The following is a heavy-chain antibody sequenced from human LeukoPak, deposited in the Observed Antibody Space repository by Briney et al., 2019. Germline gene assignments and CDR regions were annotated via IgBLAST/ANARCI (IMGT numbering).Heavy chain of an antibody. V-gene: IGHV3-66*02. CDR1: GFTFSSNY. CDR2: IYSGGST. J-gene: IGHJ4*02. Sequence: GGSLRLSCAASGFTFSSNYMSWVRQAPGKGLEWVSVIYSGGSTYYTDSVTGRFTISRDNSKNTLYLQMNSLRAEDTAVYYCARVLGGTQFDYWGQGTLVTVSS. D-gene: IGHD2-15*01. CDR3: ARVLGGTQFDY.